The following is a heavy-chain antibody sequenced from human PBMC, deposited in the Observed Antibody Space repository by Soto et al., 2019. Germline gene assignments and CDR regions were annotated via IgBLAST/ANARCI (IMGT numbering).Heavy chain of an antibody. CDR3: ARQGFGELQGLVDV. D-gene: IGHD3-10*01. CDR2: MGYNGFT. CDR1: GGPMNNYY. J-gene: IGHJ6*02. V-gene: IGHV4-59*08. Sequence: QVQLQESGPGLVKPSETLSLTCTISGGPMNNYYCSWFRQPRGQGLEWIGYMGYNGFTRYNPSLRSRVAISLNTAKIPASRNLTSVTAADTALYYWARQGFGELQGLVDVWGQGITVTVSS.